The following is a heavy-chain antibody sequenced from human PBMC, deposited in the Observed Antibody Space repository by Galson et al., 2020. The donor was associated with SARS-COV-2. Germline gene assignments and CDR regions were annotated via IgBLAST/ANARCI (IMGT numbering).Heavy chain of an antibody. CDR1: GYTFTAYY. Sequence: ASVKVSCKASGYTFTAYYMHWVRQAPGQGLEWMGWINPNSGGTHYAQKFQGRVTMTRDTSISTAYMELSKLRSDDTAVYYCPRDLGYYYESSGYPLDAFDIWGQGTMVTVSS. J-gene: IGHJ3*02. V-gene: IGHV1-2*02. CDR3: PRDLGYYYESSGYPLDAFDI. CDR2: INPNSGGT. D-gene: IGHD3-22*01.